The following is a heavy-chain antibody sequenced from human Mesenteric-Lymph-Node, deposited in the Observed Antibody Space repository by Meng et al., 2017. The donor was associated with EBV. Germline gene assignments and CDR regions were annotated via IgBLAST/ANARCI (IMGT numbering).Heavy chain of an antibody. Sequence: QIQLVQSGAEVKKPGASVKVSCKASGYTFGNYGITWVRQAPGQGLEWMGWVSAYNADTKYARKFQGRVIMTKDTSTTTAYMELTSLRSDDTAVYYCARFRWVLPKDSDALDIWGQGTMVTVSS. CDR2: VSAYNADT. CDR3: ARFRWVLPKDSDALDI. CDR1: GYTFGNYG. D-gene: IGHD2/OR15-2a*01. V-gene: IGHV1-18*01. J-gene: IGHJ3*02.